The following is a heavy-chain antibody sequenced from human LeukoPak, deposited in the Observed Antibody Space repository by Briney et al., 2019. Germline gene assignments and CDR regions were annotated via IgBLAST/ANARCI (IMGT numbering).Heavy chain of an antibody. CDR2: IRYDGSHK. CDR3: AKDLLKEGSYGSGIDWFDP. D-gene: IGHD3-10*01. J-gene: IGHJ5*02. CDR1: GFIFRNDG. V-gene: IGHV3-30*02. Sequence: GGSLRLSCAASGFIFRNDGMHWVRQAPGKGLEWVSFIRYDGSHKHYADSVKGRFTISRENSKKTLYLQMNSLRPEDTAMYYCAKDLLKEGSYGSGIDWFDPWGQGAQVTVSS.